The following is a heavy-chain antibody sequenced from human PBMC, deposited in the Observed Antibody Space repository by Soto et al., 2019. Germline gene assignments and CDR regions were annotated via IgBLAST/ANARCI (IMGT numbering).Heavy chain of an antibody. CDR1: GFSFSSYV. V-gene: IGHV3-23*01. D-gene: IGHD3-10*01. CDR3: AKFHGSGTYYNFPDY. Sequence: EVHLLESGGGLVHPGGSLRLSCAASGFSFSSYVMGWVRQAPGKGLEWVSAIGGTSGSTYYADSVKGRFIIYRDNSKNMLNVQMNSLSAEDTAVYYCAKFHGSGTYYNFPDYWGQGTLVTVSS. CDR2: IGGTSGST. J-gene: IGHJ4*02.